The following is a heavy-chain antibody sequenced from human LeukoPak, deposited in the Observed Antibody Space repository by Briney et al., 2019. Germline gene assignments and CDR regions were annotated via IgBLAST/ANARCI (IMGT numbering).Heavy chain of an antibody. J-gene: IGHJ1*01. Sequence: SETLSLTCIVSGYSITSGYYWGWIRQPPGKGLEWIGSIYHSGDTYYNPSLKSRVTISVDKSKNQLSLKVNSVTAADTAVYYCVANGWYSLEHWGQGTLVIVSS. V-gene: IGHV4-38-2*02. CDR1: GYSITSGYY. CDR2: IYHSGDT. CDR3: VANGWYSLEH. D-gene: IGHD6-19*01.